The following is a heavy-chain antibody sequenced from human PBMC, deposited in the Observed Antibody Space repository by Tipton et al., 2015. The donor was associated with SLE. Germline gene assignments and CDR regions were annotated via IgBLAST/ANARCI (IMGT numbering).Heavy chain of an antibody. D-gene: IGHD6-19*01. CDR2: IYYSGST. J-gene: IGHJ4*02. CDR1: GGSFSGYY. CDR3: ARSAVADHFDY. Sequence: GLVKPSETLSLTCAVYGGSFSGYYWSWIRQPPGKGLEWIGYIYYSGSTNYNPSLKSRVTISVDTSKNQFSLKLSSVTAADTAVYYCARSAVADHFDYWGQGTLVTVSS. V-gene: IGHV4-59*01.